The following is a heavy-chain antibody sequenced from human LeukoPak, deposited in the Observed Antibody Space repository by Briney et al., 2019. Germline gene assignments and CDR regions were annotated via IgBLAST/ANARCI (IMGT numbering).Heavy chain of an antibody. CDR1: GGTFSSYA. V-gene: IGHV1-69*04. CDR3: ARDPGVGATDY. CDR2: IIPILGIA. Sequence: GASVKVSCKGSGGTFSSYAISWVRQAPGQGLEWMGRIIPILGIANYAQKFQGRVTITADKSTSTAYMELSSLRSEDTAVYYCARDPGVGATDYWGQGTLVTVSS. D-gene: IGHD1-26*01. J-gene: IGHJ4*02.